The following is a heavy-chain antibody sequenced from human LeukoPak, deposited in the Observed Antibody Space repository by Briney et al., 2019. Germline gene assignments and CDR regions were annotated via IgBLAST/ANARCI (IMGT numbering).Heavy chain of an antibody. J-gene: IGHJ3*02. CDR1: GFTVSSNY. V-gene: IGHV3-66*02. CDR3: ARVFSYREGAFDI. D-gene: IGHD1-26*01. Sequence: GGSLRLSCAASGFTVSSNYMSWVRQAPGKRLEWVSVIYSGGSTYYADSVKGRFTISRDNSKNTLYLQMNSLRAEDTAVYYCARVFSYREGAFDIWGQGTMVTVSS. CDR2: IYSGGST.